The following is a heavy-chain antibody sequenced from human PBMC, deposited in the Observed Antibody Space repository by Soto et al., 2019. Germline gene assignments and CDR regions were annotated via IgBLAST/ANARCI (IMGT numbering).Heavy chain of an antibody. CDR1: GYNFAGYW. V-gene: IGHV5-51*01. CDR3: ARGGVSTRTFDY. Sequence: GESLKISCKVSGYNFAGYWIAWVRQMPGKGLELMGIIYPSDSDTRYRPSFQCQVTISADKSISSAYLQWSSLRASDTAMYYCARGGVSTRTFDYWGQGTPVTVSS. CDR2: IYPSDSDT. D-gene: IGHD3-3*01. J-gene: IGHJ4*02.